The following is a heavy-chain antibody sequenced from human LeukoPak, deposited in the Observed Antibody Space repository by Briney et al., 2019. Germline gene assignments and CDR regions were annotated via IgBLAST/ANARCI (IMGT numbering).Heavy chain of an antibody. Sequence: PSETLSLTCTVSGGSISSSSYYWGWIRQPPGKGLEWIGSIYYSGSTNYNPSLSSRVTISVDTSKNQFSLRMTSVTAADTAIYYCARDPGSNRYHHYYGMDVWGQGTTVIVSS. CDR2: IYYSGST. CDR3: ARDPGSNRYHHYYGMDV. J-gene: IGHJ6*02. V-gene: IGHV4-39*07. CDR1: GGSISSSSYY. D-gene: IGHD1-14*01.